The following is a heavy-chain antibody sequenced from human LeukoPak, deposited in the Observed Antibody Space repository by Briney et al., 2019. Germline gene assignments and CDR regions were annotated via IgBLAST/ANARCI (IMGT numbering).Heavy chain of an antibody. CDR3: ASSPSWQSGMDV. Sequence: PGGSLRFSCAASGFTFSSYWMHWVRQAPGKGLVWVSRINSDGSSTSYADSVKGRFTISRDNAKNTLYLQMNSLRAEDTAVYYCASSPSWQSGMDVWGQGTTVTVSS. CDR1: GFTFSSYW. V-gene: IGHV3-74*01. D-gene: IGHD2-2*01. J-gene: IGHJ6*02. CDR2: INSDGSST.